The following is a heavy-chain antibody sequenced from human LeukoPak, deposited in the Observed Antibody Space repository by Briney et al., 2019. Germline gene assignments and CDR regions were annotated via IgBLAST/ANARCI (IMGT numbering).Heavy chain of an antibody. CDR3: ARDLGGSYDY. D-gene: IGHD1-26*01. CDR1: GFSFSDYV. J-gene: IGHJ4*02. V-gene: IGHV3-23*01. CDR2: ISANGGGT. Sequence: GGSLRLSCAASGFSFSDYVMTWVRQAPGKGLEWVSSISANGGGTYYADSVKGRFTISRDNSKNTLFLQMNSLRAEDSAVYYCARDLGGSYDYWGQGTLVTVSS.